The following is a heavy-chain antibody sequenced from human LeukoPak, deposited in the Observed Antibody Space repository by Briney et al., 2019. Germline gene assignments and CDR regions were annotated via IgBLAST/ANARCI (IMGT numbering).Heavy chain of an antibody. V-gene: IGHV4-4*07. Sequence: SETLSLTCTVSGGSISRYYCSWIRQPAGKGLEWIGRIYTSGSINYNPSLKSRVTMSVDTSKNQFSLKLSSVTAADTAVYYRARGTPYSSGWYPPVRFDYWGQGTLVTVSS. D-gene: IGHD6-19*01. CDR1: GGSISRYY. J-gene: IGHJ4*02. CDR3: ARGTPYSSGWYPPVRFDY. CDR2: IYTSGSI.